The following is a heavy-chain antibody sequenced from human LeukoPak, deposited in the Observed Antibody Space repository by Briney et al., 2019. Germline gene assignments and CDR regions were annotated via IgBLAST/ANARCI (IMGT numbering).Heavy chain of an antibody. D-gene: IGHD4-11*01. CDR1: GFTFNHYG. V-gene: IGHV3-33*01. J-gene: IGHJ4*02. CDR2: IWSDGTNQ. CDR3: ARDAQRGFDYSNSLEY. Sequence: GGSLRLSCAAAGFTFNHYGMHWVRQAAGKGLEWVAVIWSDGTNQYYAGSVKGRFTISRDDSGNTVYLQTNSLRPEDTGVYYCARDAQRGFDYSNSLEYWGQGTPVTVST.